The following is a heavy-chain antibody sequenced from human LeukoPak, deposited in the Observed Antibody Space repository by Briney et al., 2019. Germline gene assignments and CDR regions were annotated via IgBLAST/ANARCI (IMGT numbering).Heavy chain of an antibody. CDR1: GXTISSYW. CDR3: SSENVAVPGGVH. V-gene: IGHV3-7*04. Sequence: PGGSLRLSCAASGXTISSYWMSWVRQAPGKGLEWVANIKPDSSEKYYVDSVKGRFTISRDNAKNSLYLQMNSLAAEDTAVYYCSSENVAVPGGVHWGQGDLVTVSS. J-gene: IGHJ4*02. CDR2: IKPDSSEK. D-gene: IGHD6-19*01.